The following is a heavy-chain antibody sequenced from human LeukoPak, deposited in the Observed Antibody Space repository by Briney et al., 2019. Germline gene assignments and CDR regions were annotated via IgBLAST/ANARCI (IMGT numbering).Heavy chain of an antibody. Sequence: ASVKVSCKASGYTFTSYYMHWVRQAPGQGLEWMGIINPSGGSTSYAQKFQGRVTMTRDMSTSTVYMELSSLRSEDTAVYYCARAGSSWYDPPQHWGQGTLVTVSS. CDR2: INPSGGST. CDR3: ARAGSSWYDPPQH. J-gene: IGHJ1*01. CDR1: GYTFTSYY. V-gene: IGHV1-46*01. D-gene: IGHD6-13*01.